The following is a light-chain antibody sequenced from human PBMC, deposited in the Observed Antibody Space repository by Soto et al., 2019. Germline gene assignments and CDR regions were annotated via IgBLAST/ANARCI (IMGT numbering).Light chain of an antibody. CDR2: RNN. Sequence: QSVLTQPPSVSGTPGQRVTISCSGSSSNIGSNYVYWYQQLPGTALKLLIYRNNQRPSGVPDRFSGSKSGTSASLAISGLRSEDEANYYCAAWDDSLSGVVFGGGTKLTVL. V-gene: IGLV1-47*01. J-gene: IGLJ3*02. CDR3: AAWDDSLSGVV. CDR1: SSNIGSNY.